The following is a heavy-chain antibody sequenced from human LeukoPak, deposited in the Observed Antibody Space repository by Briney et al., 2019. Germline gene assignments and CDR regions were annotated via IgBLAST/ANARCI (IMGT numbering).Heavy chain of an antibody. V-gene: IGHV4-4*07. D-gene: IGHD4-17*01. CDR1: GGSISSYY. CDR2: IYTSGST. CDR3: ARHVYMTTTNWFDP. Sequence: PSETLSLTCTVSGGSISSYYWSWIRQPAGKGLEWIGRIYTSGSTNYNPSLKSRVTMSVDTSKNQFSLKLSSVTAADTAVYYCARHVYMTTTNWFDPWGQGTLVTVSS. J-gene: IGHJ5*02.